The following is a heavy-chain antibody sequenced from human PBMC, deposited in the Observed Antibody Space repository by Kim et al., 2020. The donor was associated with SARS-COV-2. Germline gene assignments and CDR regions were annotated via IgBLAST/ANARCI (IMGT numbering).Heavy chain of an antibody. CDR1: GYSFTSYW. Sequence: GESLKISCKGSGYSFTSYWISWVRQMPGKGLEWMGRIDPSDSYTNYSPSFQGHVTISADKSISTAYLQWSSLKASDTAMYYCARLVMTTVTTHPGSMDVWGQGTTVTVSS. D-gene: IGHD4-17*01. CDR3: ARLVMTTVTTHPGSMDV. V-gene: IGHV5-10-1*01. J-gene: IGHJ6*02. CDR2: IDPSDSYT.